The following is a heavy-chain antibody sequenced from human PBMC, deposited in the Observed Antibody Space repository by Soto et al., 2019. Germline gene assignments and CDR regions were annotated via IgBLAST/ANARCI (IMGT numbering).Heavy chain of an antibody. CDR3: ARHKSLAAPWKY. V-gene: IGHV4-59*01. Sequence: PATLSLTYPVAAGAISSYYGSWLRQPPGKGLEWIGYIYYSGSTNYNPSLKSRVTISVDTSKNQFSLKLSSVTAADTAGYYCARHKSLAAPWKYWGQGTRVT. J-gene: IGHJ4*02. CDR1: AGAISSYY. CDR2: IYYSGST. D-gene: IGHD6-13*01.